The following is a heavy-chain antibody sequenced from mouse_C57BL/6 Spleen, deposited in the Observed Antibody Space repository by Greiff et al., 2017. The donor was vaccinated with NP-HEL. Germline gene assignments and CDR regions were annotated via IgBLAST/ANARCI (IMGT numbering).Heavy chain of an antibody. CDR1: GFNIKDYY. CDR2: IDPEDGDT. D-gene: IGHD1-1*01. J-gene: IGHJ4*01. CDR3: TTDYGSRYYYAMDY. V-gene: IGHV14-1*01. Sequence: VQLQQSGAELVRPGASVKLSCTASGFNIKDYYMHWVKQRPEQGLEWIGRIDPEDGDTEYAPKFQGKATMTADTSSNTAYLQLSSLTSEDTAVYYGTTDYGSRYYYAMDYWGQGTSVTVSS.